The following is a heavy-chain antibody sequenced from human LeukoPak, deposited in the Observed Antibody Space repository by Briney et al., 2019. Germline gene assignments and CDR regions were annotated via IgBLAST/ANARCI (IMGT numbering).Heavy chain of an antibody. V-gene: IGHV4-61*02. J-gene: IGHJ4*02. Sequence: SETLSLTYTVSGGSISSGSYYWSWIRQPAGKGLEWIGRIYTSGSTNYNPSLKSRVTISVDTSKNQFSLKLSSVTAADTAVYYCARAPEEWELSYFDYWGQGTLVTVSS. CDR2: IYTSGST. D-gene: IGHD1-26*01. CDR3: ARAPEEWELSYFDY. CDR1: GGSISSGSYY.